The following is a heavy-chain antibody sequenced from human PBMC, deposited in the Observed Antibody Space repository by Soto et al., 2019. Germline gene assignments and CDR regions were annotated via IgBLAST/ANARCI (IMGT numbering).Heavy chain of an antibody. CDR2: VHPNSGGT. CDR3: AKELQRGMDV. CDR1: GYTFSVYH. D-gene: IGHD4-4*01. V-gene: IGHV1-2*02. Sequence: QVHLVQSGAEVKQPGASVKVSCKASGYTFSVYHMHWVRQAPGQGLEWMGWVHPNSGGTNYAQSLEGRVTMTRATSINTAYMELSRLTSDDTAVYYCAKELQRGMDVWGQWTTVTVSS. J-gene: IGHJ6*02.